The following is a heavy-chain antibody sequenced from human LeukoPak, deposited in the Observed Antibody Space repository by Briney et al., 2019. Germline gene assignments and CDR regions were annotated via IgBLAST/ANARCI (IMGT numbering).Heavy chain of an antibody. J-gene: IGHJ4*02. CDR2: IKQDGSEK. V-gene: IGHV3-7*01. CDR1: GFTFSSYW. CDR3: ARAGGCASSWAC. Sequence: GGSLRLSCAASGFTFSSYWMSWVRQAPGKGLEWVANIKQDGSEKNYVDSVKGRFTISRDNAKNSLDLQMNSLRGEDTAVYYCARAGGCASSWACWGQGTLVTVSS. D-gene: IGHD1-26*01.